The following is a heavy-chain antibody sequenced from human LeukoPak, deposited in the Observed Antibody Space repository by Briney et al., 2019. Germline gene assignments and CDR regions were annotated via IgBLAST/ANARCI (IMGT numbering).Heavy chain of an antibody. V-gene: IGHV1-2*02. J-gene: IGHJ4*02. Sequence: GASVKVSCKASGYTFTGNDMHRGRQAPGQGLEWMGWFNPNSGGTNYAQKFQGRVTMTRDTSISTAYMELSRLRSDDTAVYDCARALDDSSGSRLDYWGQGTQVTVSS. CDR2: FNPNSGGT. D-gene: IGHD3-22*01. CDR3: ARALDDSSGSRLDY. CDR1: GYTFTGND.